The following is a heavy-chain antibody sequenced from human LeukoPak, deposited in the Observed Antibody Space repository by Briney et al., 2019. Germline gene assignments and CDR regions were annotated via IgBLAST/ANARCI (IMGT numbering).Heavy chain of an antibody. CDR1: GYTFTSYD. CDR3: ARGRRSLAAAGRKNWFDP. Sequence: ASVKVSCKASGYTFTSYDINWVRQATGQGLEWMGWMNPNCGNTGYAQKFQGRVTMTRNTSISTAYMELSSLRSEDTAVYYCARGRRSLAAAGRKNWFDPWGQGALVTVSS. D-gene: IGHD6-13*01. CDR2: MNPNCGNT. V-gene: IGHV1-8*01. J-gene: IGHJ5*02.